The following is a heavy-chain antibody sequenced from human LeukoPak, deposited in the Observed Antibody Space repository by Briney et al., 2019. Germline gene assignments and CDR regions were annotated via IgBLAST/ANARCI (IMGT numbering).Heavy chain of an antibody. V-gene: IGHV1-69*13. D-gene: IGHD3-3*01. CDR1: GYTFTRYG. J-gene: IGHJ6*02. CDR3: ARQDWSGYSSGYYGMDV. CDR2: IIPIFGTA. Sequence: ASVKVSCKASGYTFTRYGISWVRQAPGQGLEWMGGIIPIFGTANYAQKFQGRVTITADESTSTAYMELSSLRSEDTAVYYCARQDWSGYSSGYYGMDVWGQGTTVTVSS.